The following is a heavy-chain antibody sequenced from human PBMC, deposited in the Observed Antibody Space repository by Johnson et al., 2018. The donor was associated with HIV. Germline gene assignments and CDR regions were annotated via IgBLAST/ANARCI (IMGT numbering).Heavy chain of an antibody. Sequence: QVQLVESGGGLVQPGGSLRLSCAASGFTVSSYGMHWVRQAPGKGLEWVAVIWYDGSNKYYADSVKGRFTISRDNSKNTLYLQMNSLRAEDTAVYYCALERGGDSAFDFWGQWTMVTVSS. CDR1: GFTVSSYG. CDR2: IWYDGSNK. V-gene: IGHV3-33*08. D-gene: IGHD3-16*01. J-gene: IGHJ3*01. CDR3: ALERGGDSAFDF.